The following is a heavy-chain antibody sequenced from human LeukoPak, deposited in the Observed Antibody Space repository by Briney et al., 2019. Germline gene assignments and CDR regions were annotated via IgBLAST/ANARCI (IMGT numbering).Heavy chain of an antibody. CDR3: ARDVRGYSGYDSYYFDY. Sequence: GASVKVSCKASGGTFSSYAISWVRQAPGQGLEWMGRIIPILGIANYAQKFQGRVTITADKSTSTAYMELSSLRSEDTAVYYCARDVRGYSGYDSYYFDYWGRGTLVTVSS. D-gene: IGHD5-12*01. J-gene: IGHJ4*02. CDR2: IIPILGIA. V-gene: IGHV1-69*04. CDR1: GGTFSSYA.